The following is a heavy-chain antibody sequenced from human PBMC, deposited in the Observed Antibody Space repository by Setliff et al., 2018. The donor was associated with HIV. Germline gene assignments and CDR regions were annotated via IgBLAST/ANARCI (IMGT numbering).Heavy chain of an antibody. CDR1: GFSFRSYG. CDR2: IWDDGSDK. V-gene: IGHV3-33*06. CDR3: AKDISAGFDGFDI. J-gene: IGHJ3*02. D-gene: IGHD1-20*01. Sequence: GGSLRLSCAASGFSFRSYGMHWVRQAPGKGLDWVAIIWDDGSDKYYADSVKGRFTISRDNSKNTLYLQMNSLRAEDTALYYCAKDISAGFDGFDIWGQGTMVTVS.